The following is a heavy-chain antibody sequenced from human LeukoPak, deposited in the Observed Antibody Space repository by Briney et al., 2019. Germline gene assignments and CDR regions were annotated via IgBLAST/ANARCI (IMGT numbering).Heavy chain of an antibody. V-gene: IGHV4-4*09. D-gene: IGHD6-13*01. CDR2: IYTSGST. CDR1: GVSISSYY. CDR3: ARRYSSSWYNWFDP. J-gene: IGHJ5*02. Sequence: SETLSLTCTVSGVSISSYYWSWIRQPPGKGLEWIGYIYTSGSTNYNPSLKSRVTISVDTSKNQFSLKLSSVTAPDTAVYYCARRYSSSWYNWFDPWGQGTLVTVSS.